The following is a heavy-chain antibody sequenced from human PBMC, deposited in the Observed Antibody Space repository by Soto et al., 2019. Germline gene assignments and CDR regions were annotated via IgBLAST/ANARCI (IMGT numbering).Heavy chain of an antibody. CDR1: GYTFTGNY. CDR3: ARVVPAATFDY. Sequence: GASVKVSCTASGYTFTGNYMHWVRQAPGRGLEWMGWINPNSGGTNYAQKFQGWVTMTRDTSISTAYMELSRLRSDDTAVYYCARVVPAATFDYWGQGTLVTVSS. D-gene: IGHD2-2*01. J-gene: IGHJ4*02. CDR2: INPNSGGT. V-gene: IGHV1-2*04.